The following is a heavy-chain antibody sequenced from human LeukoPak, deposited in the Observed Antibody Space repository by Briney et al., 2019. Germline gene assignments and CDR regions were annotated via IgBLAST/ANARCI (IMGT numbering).Heavy chain of an antibody. D-gene: IGHD3-22*01. V-gene: IGHV4-59*01. CDR3: ARRRYYDSTGYNPTYYFDY. Sequence: SGTLSLTCTVSGDSIIGYYWSWIRQPPGKRLEWIGYIYNTLDTTYNPSLESRVTISLDMSNKQFSLGLSSVTAADTAVYYCARRRYYDSTGYNPTYYFDYWGQGILVTVSS. CDR2: IYNTLDT. CDR1: GDSIIGYY. J-gene: IGHJ4*02.